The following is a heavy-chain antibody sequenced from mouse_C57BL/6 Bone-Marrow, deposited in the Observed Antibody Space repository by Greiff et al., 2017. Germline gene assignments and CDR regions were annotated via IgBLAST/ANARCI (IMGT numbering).Heavy chain of an antibody. J-gene: IGHJ3*01. CDR2: IYPGDGDT. CDR3: ASSHYYGSSYGAY. CDR1: GYAFSSSW. D-gene: IGHD1-1*01. Sequence: SGPELVKPGASVKISCKASGYAFSSSWMNWVKQRPGKGLEWIGRIYPGDGDTNYNGKFKGKATLTADKSSSTAYMQLSSLTSEDSAVYFCASSHYYGSSYGAYWGQGTLVTVSA. V-gene: IGHV1-82*01.